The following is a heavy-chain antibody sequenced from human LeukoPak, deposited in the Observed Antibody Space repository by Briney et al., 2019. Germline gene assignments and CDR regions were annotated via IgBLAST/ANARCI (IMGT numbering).Heavy chain of an antibody. CDR3: ASTPGRSGWDEYYYYGMDV. V-gene: IGHV1-2*02. J-gene: IGHJ6*02. CDR1: GYTFTGYY. CDR2: INPNSGGT. Sequence: GASVKVSCKASGYTFTGYYMHWVRQAPGQGLEWMGWINPNSGGTNYAQKFQGRVTMTRDTSISTAYMELSRLRSDDTAVYYCASTPGRSGWDEYYYYGMDVWGQGTTVTVSS. D-gene: IGHD6-19*01.